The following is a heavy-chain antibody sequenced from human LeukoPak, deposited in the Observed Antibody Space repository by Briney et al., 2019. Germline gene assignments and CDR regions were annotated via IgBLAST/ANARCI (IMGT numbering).Heavy chain of an antibody. CDR2: ISYDGSNK. CDR1: GFTFSSYA. J-gene: IGHJ6*02. D-gene: IGHD4-11*01. Sequence: GRSLRLSCAASGFTFSSYAMHWVRQAPGKGLEWVAVISYDGSNKYYADSVKGRFTISRDNSKNTPYLQMNSLRAEDTAVYYCARPMTTVTTYYYYYGMDVWGQGTTVTVSS. CDR3: ARPMTTVTTYYYYYGMDV. V-gene: IGHV3-30-3*01.